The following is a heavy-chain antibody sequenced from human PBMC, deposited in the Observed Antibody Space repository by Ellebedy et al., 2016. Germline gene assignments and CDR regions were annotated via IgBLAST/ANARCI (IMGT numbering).Heavy chain of an antibody. CDR1: GGSFSGYY. D-gene: IGHD3-9*01. Sequence: SETLSLTXAVYGGSFSGYYWSWIRQPPGKGLEWIGEINHSGSTNYNPSLKSRVTISVDTSKNQFSLKLSSVTAADTAVYYWARGPRYYDILTGYYRMGYFQHWGQGTLVTVSS. CDR2: INHSGST. J-gene: IGHJ1*01. V-gene: IGHV4-34*01. CDR3: ARGPRYYDILTGYYRMGYFQH.